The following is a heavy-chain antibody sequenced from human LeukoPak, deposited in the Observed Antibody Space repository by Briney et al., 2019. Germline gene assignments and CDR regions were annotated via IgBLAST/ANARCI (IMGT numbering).Heavy chain of an antibody. CDR2: INPNSGGT. V-gene: IGHV1-2*02. J-gene: IGHJ4*02. CDR3: ARDGVNYYDISGYDI. Sequence: ASVKVSCKASGYTFTGYYMHWVRQAPGQGLEWMGWINPNSGGTNYAQKFQGRVTMTRDTSISTAYMELSRLRSDDTAVYYCARDGVNYYDISGYDIWGRGTLVTVSS. D-gene: IGHD3-22*01. CDR1: GYTFTGYY.